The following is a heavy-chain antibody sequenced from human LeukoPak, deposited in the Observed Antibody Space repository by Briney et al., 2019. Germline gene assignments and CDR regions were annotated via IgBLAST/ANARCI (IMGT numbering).Heavy chain of an antibody. CDR1: GFTFSSYE. V-gene: IGHV3-7*01. Sequence: GGSLRLSCAASGFTFSSYEMNWVRQAPGKGLEWLAIINEGGGLTCYVDSVKGRFTISRDNANNSLFLQLISLTVDDTAVYYCARVGRSGWDFDHWGQGTLVTVSS. J-gene: IGHJ4*02. CDR3: ARVGRSGWDFDH. D-gene: IGHD6-19*01. CDR2: INEGGGLT.